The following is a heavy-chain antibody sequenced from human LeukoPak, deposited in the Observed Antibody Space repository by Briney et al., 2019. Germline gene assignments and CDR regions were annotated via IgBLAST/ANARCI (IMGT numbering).Heavy chain of an antibody. J-gene: IGHJ4*02. D-gene: IGHD5-12*01. CDR1: GFTFDDYA. CDR3: AKDIRDSGYELSSIDY. Sequence: GGSLRLSCAASGFTFDDYAMHWVRQAPGKGLEWVSGISWNSGSIGYADSVKGRFTISRDNAKNSLYLQMNSLRAEDTALYYCAKDIRDSGYELSSIDYWGQGTLVTVSS. V-gene: IGHV3-9*01. CDR2: ISWNSGSI.